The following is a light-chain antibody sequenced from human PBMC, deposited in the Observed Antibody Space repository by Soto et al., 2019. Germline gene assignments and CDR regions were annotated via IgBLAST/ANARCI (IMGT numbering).Light chain of an antibody. V-gene: IGKV3-20*01. J-gene: IGKJ2*01. CDR2: GAS. CDR3: QQYGTSPLMYT. Sequence: EIVLTQSPGALSLSPGERATLSCRASQSVTSSYLAWYQPKPGQAPRLLIYGASIRATGVPGRFSGSGSGTDFTLTITRLEPEDFAVYYCQQYGTSPLMYTFGQGTKL. CDR1: QSVTSSY.